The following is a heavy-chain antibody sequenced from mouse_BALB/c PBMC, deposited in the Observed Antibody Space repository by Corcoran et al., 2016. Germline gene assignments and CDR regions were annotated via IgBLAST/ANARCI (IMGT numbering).Heavy chain of an antibody. CDR3: ARRAGGSSYFDY. Sequence: QVTLKESGPGILQPSQTLSLTCSFSGFSLSTSGMGVSWIRQPSGKGLEWLAHIYWDDDKRYNPSLKSRLTISKDTSSNQVFLKVTSVDTADTATYYCARRAGGSSYFDYWGQGTTLTVSS. V-gene: IGHV8-12*01. J-gene: IGHJ2*01. CDR1: GFSLSTSGMG. CDR2: IYWDDDK. D-gene: IGHD1-1*01.